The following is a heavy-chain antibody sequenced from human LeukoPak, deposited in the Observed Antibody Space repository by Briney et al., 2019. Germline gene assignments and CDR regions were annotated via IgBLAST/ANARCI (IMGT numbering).Heavy chain of an antibody. CDR1: GFTFSSFA. V-gene: IGHV3-23*01. D-gene: IGHD1-14*01. J-gene: IGHJ4*02. Sequence: SGGSLRLSCVASGFTFSSFAMSWVRQAPGKGLEWVSAISKSRTATYYGDSVKGRSSISRDDSKNTVYLQINSLRADDTAIYYCAKESPYTSPRNYYFDYWGQGTLVTVSS. CDR2: ISKSRTAT. CDR3: AKESPYTSPRNYYFDY.